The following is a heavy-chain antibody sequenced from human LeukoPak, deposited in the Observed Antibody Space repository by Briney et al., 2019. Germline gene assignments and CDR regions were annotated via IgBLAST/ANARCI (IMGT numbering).Heavy chain of an antibody. D-gene: IGHD5-18*01. J-gene: IGHJ4*02. Sequence: PGGSLRLSCAASGFTFSTDAMSWVRQAPLKGLEWVSTISGSGGSTYYADSVKDRFASSGDNSKNTLYVQMNSLRAEDTAVYYSAKDGRRGFSFGPAAYWGQGTLVTVSS. CDR2: ISGSGGST. CDR3: AKDGRRGFSFGPAAY. V-gene: IGHV3-23*01. CDR1: GFTFSTDA.